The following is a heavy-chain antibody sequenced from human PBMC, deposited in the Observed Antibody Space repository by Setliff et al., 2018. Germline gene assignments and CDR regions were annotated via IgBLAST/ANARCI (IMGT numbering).Heavy chain of an antibody. J-gene: IGHJ4*02. Sequence: PGGSLRLSCAASDLNFDKYWMTWVRQAPGKGLECVANINQYGNETYSVDSVKGRLTISRDNVKNLLYLQMSSLRAEDTAVYYCARSSLPGKGWYDYWGQGTLVTVSS. CDR1: DLNFDKYW. CDR2: INQYGNET. CDR3: ARSSLPGKGWYDY. D-gene: IGHD2-15*01. V-gene: IGHV3-7*01.